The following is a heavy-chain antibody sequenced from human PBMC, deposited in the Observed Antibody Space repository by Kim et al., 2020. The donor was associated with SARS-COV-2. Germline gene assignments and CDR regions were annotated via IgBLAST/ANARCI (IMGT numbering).Heavy chain of an antibody. J-gene: IGHJ4*01. D-gene: IGHD2-15*01. CDR1: GFTFSTYG. Sequence: GGSLRLSCAASGFTFSTYGMSWVRQAPGKGLEWVSAITGNGPVTYYADSVKGRFAISRDNSKNTLYLQMNSLRAEDTAVYYCAKRGADAVMGRLCDYWG. CDR2: ITGNGPVT. CDR3: AKRGADAVMGRLCDY. V-gene: IGHV3-23*01.